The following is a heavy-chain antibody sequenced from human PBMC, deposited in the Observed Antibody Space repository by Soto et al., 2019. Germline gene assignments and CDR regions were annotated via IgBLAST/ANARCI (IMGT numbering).Heavy chain of an antibody. J-gene: IGHJ4*02. Sequence: ASVKVSCKASGYTFTSYYMHWVRQAPGQGLEWMGWINPNSGGTNYAQKFQGWVTMTRDTSISTAYMELSRLRSDDTAVYYCARDGIAVAGRGRYYFDYWGQGTLVTVSS. V-gene: IGHV1-2*04. D-gene: IGHD6-19*01. CDR1: GYTFTSYY. CDR2: INPNSGGT. CDR3: ARDGIAVAGRGRYYFDY.